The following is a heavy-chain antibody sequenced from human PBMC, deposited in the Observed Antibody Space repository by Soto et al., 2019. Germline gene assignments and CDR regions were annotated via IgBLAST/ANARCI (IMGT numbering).Heavy chain of an antibody. V-gene: IGHV3-23*01. Sequence: EVRLLESGGGLIQPGGSLRLSCAASGFTFSGYVMSWVCQAPGTGLEWVSGISGSGGSTYYADSVKGRFTISRDNSKNTLYLQMNSLRAEDTAEYFCAKDNSPYSGYNSFDHWGQGTFVAVSS. CDR2: ISGSGGST. J-gene: IGHJ4*02. CDR3: AKDNSPYSGYNSFDH. CDR1: GFTFSGYV. D-gene: IGHD5-12*01.